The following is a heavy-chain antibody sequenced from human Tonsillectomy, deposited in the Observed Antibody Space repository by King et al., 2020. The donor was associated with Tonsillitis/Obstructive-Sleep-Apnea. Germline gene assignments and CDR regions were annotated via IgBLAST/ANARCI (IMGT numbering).Heavy chain of an antibody. CDR1: GFTFSSYS. Sequence: VQLVESGGGLVQPGGSLRLSCAASGFTFSSYSMNWVRQVPGKGLEWVSGISGSGGSTYSADSVKGRFAISRDNSNNTLYLQMNSLRAEDTAVYYCANSRGVTPAPIDYWSQGTLVTVSS. V-gene: IGHV3-23*04. CDR3: ANSRGVTPAPIDY. J-gene: IGHJ4*02. CDR2: ISGSGGST. D-gene: IGHD3-10*01.